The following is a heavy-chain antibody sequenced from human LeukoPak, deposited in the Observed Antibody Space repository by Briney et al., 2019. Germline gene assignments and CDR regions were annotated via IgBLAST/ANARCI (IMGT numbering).Heavy chain of an antibody. J-gene: IGHJ5*02. CDR3: VRGVGVSRFNYLDP. V-gene: IGHV3-48*03. Sequence: TGGSLRLSCAASGFTFSSYEMNWVRQAPGKGLEWVSYISRSGTTIYYADSVKGRFTISRDNAKNSLYLQMNSLRAEDTAVYYCVRGVGVSRFNYLDPWGQGTLVIVSS. CDR1: GFTFSSYE. D-gene: IGHD1-7*01. CDR2: ISRSGTTI.